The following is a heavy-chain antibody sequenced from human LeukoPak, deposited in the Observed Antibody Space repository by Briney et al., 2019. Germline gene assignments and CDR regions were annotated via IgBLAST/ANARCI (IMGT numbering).Heavy chain of an antibody. D-gene: IGHD3-22*01. CDR3: AKGGNRITMIVVVINPSFDY. Sequence: PGGSLRLSCAASGFIFSSYSMNWVRQAPGKGLEWVSSISSSSSYIYYADSVKGRFTISRDNSKNTLYLQMNSLRAEDTAVYYCAKGGNRITMIVVVINPSFDYWGQGTLVTVSS. CDR1: GFIFSSYS. V-gene: IGHV3-21*04. J-gene: IGHJ4*02. CDR2: ISSSSSYI.